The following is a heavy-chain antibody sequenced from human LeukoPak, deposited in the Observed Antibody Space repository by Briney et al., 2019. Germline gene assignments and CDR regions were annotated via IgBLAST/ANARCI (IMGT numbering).Heavy chain of an antibody. CDR3: ARDLAIGFGELSAFDY. Sequence: GRSLRLSCAASGFTFDDYAMHWVRQAPGKGLEWVSGISWNSGSIGYADSVKGRFTISRDNAKDSLYLQMNSLRAEDTAVYYCARDLAIGFGELSAFDYWGQGTLVTVSS. D-gene: IGHD3-10*01. CDR2: ISWNSGSI. J-gene: IGHJ4*02. CDR1: GFTFDDYA. V-gene: IGHV3-9*01.